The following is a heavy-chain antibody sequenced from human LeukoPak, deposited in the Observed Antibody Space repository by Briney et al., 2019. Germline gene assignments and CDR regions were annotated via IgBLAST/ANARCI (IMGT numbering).Heavy chain of an antibody. CDR2: ISSSSSYI. J-gene: IGHJ6*02. Sequence: GGSLRLSCAASGFTFSSYSMNWVRQAPGKGLEWVSSISSSSSYIYYADSVKGRFTISRDNAKNSLYLQMNSLRAEDTAVYYCAREGDSGYSSSWYYVQGCGKDVWGQGTTVTVSS. V-gene: IGHV3-21*01. CDR1: GFTFSSYS. D-gene: IGHD6-13*01. CDR3: AREGDSGYSSSWYYVQGCGKDV.